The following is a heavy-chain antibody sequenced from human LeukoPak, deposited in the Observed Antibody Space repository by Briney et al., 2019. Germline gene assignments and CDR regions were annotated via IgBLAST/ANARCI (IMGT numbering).Heavy chain of an antibody. V-gene: IGHV4-59*01. D-gene: IGHD4-17*01. CDR3: PRDQRSVTMRWFDP. Sequence: PSETLSLTCTVSGGSISSYYWSWIRQPPGKGLEWIGYIYYSGSTNYNPSLKSRVTISVETSKNQFSLNVSSVTAADTAVYYCPRDQRSVTMRWFDPWGQATLVTVSS. J-gene: IGHJ5*02. CDR1: GGSISSYY. CDR2: IYYSGST.